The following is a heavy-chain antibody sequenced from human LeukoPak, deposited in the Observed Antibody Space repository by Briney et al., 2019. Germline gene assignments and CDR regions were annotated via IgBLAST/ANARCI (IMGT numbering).Heavy chain of an antibody. V-gene: IGHV3-66*01. CDR3: VRDRRPASYSSSWYDY. J-gene: IGHJ4*02. CDR2: LYSGGAT. D-gene: IGHD6-13*01. Sequence: GGSLRLSCAASGFTVSNNSMSWVRQAAGKGLEWVSLLYSGGATYYADFVKGRFTISRVNSKNTLFLQMNSLRAEDTAVYYCVRDRRPASYSSSWYDYWGQGTLVTVSS. CDR1: GFTVSNNS.